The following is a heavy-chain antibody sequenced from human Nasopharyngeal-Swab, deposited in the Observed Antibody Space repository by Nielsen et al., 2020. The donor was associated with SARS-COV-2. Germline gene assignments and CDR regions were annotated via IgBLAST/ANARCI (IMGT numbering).Heavy chain of an antibody. CDR2: IYHSGST. Sequence: WIRQPPGKGLEWIGEIYHSGSTNYNPSLKSRVTISVDKSKNQFSLKLSSVTAADTAVYYCARDCKDSRGHYFDYWGQGTLVTVSS. J-gene: IGHJ4*02. CDR3: ARDCKDSRGHYFDY. V-gene: IGHV4-4*02. D-gene: IGHD3-22*01.